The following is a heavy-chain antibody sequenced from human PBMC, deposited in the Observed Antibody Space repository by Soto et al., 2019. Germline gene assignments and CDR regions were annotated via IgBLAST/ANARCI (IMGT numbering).Heavy chain of an antibody. CDR1: GYTFSDHG. Sequence: QVQLVQSGADVKKPGASVKVSCKASGYTFSDHGVSWVRQAPGQGLEWMGWISSKNGNTNFAQKFRGRVTMTTDPSTSTVYMELRSLRPDATAVYYCAREPPETPPDYWGQGTLVTVSS. J-gene: IGHJ4*02. CDR2: ISSKNGNT. V-gene: IGHV1-18*01. CDR3: AREPPETPPDY.